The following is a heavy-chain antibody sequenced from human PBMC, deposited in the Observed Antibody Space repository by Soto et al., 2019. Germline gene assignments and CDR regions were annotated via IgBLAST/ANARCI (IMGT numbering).Heavy chain of an antibody. CDR3: LRWWYY. J-gene: IGHJ4*02. CDR1: GXTFSSYE. V-gene: IGHV3-48*03. Sequence: GSLRLSCSASGXTFSSYEINWVRQATGKGLERVSYISSSGSTIYYADSVKGRFTISRDNAKNSLYLQMNSLRAEDTAVYYCLRWWYYWGQGTRGTVSS. CDR2: ISSSGSTI. D-gene: IGHD2-15*01.